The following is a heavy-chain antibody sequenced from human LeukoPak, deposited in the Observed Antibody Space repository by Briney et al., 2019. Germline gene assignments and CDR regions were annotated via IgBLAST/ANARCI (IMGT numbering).Heavy chain of an antibody. J-gene: IGHJ4*02. CDR3: IGSFGELTFFDY. CDR1: GLTFGDYG. Sequence: GGSLRLSCTASGLTFGDYGMSWVRQAPGKGLEWVGFIRSKAYGGTTEYAASVKGRFTISRDDSKSIAYLQMNSLKTEDTAVYYCIGSFGELTFFDYWGQGILVTVSS. D-gene: IGHD3-10*01. V-gene: IGHV3-49*04. CDR2: IRSKAYGGTT.